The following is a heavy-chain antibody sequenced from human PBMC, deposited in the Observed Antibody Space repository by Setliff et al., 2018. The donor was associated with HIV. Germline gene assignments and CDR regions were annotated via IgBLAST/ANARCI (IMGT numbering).Heavy chain of an antibody. CDR1: GYTFTGYY. J-gene: IGHJ4*02. CDR3: ARGQYGDELFDY. Sequence: ASVKVSCKASGYTFTGYYMHWVRQAPGQGLEWMGWINPNSGDTNYAQNLQGRVTMTTDKSTSTAYMELRSLRSDDTAVYYCARGQYGDELFDYWGQGTQVTVSS. CDR2: INPNSGDT. D-gene: IGHD4-17*01. V-gene: IGHV1-2*02.